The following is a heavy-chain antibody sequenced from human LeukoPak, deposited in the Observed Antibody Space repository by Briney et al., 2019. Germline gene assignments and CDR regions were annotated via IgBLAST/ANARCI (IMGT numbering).Heavy chain of an antibody. D-gene: IGHD2-2*01. CDR2: INHSGST. Sequence: PSETLSLTCAVYGGSFSGYYWSWIRQPPGKGLEWIGEINHSGSTNYNPSLKSRVTISVDTSKNQFSLKLSSVTAADTAVYYCVRGRDIVVVPAAMRGGRWFDPWGQGTLVTVSS. V-gene: IGHV4-34*01. J-gene: IGHJ5*02. CDR1: GGSFSGYY. CDR3: VRGRDIVVVPAAMRGGRWFDP.